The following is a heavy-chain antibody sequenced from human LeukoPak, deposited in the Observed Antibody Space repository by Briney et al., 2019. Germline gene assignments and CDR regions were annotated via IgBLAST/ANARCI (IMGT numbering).Heavy chain of an antibody. D-gene: IGHD1-1*01. V-gene: IGHV1-46*01. Sequence: ASVKISCKASGYIFTSYYMHWVRQAPGQGLEWMGIINPSGCSTGYAQKFQGRVTMTRDTSTSTVYMELSSLRSEDTAVYYCAILRYNWNNLDPWGQGTLVTVSS. CDR1: GYIFTSYY. CDR3: AILRYNWNNLDP. J-gene: IGHJ5*02. CDR2: INPSGCST.